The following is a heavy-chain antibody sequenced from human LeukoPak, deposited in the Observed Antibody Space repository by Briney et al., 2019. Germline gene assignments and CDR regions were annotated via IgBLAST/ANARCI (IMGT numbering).Heavy chain of an antibody. Sequence: SETLSLTCTVSGGSISSSSYYWGWIRQPPGKGLEWIGSIYYSGSTHYNPSLKSRVTISVDTSKNQFSLKLSSVTAADTAVYYCARLNQGVDYWGQGTLVTVSS. D-gene: IGHD3-16*01. CDR2: IYYSGST. CDR3: ARLNQGVDY. V-gene: IGHV4-39*01. CDR1: GGSISSSSYY. J-gene: IGHJ4*02.